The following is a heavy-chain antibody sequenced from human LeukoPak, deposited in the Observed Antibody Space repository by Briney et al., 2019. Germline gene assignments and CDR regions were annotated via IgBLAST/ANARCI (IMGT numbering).Heavy chain of an antibody. D-gene: IGHD3-10*01. CDR1: GFTFSNQY. Sequence: GGSLRLSCAASGFTFSNQYMIWIRQAPGKGPEWVSYISGSGETKYYADSVKGRFTISKDNAKNSLDLQMNSLRAEDTAVYYCMRLHYYALLDPWGQGTLVTVSS. J-gene: IGHJ5*02. V-gene: IGHV3-11*04. CDR2: ISGSGETK. CDR3: MRLHYYALLDP.